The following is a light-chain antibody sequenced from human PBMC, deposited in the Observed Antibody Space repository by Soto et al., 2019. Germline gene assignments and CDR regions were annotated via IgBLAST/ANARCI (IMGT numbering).Light chain of an antibody. Sequence: EIGMTQSAATLSVSPGERATLSCRASQSVSSNLAWYQQKPGQAPRLLIYGASNRATGIPDRLSGSGSGTDLTLTISRLEPEDFAVYYCQQYGSSGTFGQGTKV. V-gene: IGKV3-20*01. J-gene: IGKJ1*01. CDR2: GAS. CDR3: QQYGSSGT. CDR1: QSVSSN.